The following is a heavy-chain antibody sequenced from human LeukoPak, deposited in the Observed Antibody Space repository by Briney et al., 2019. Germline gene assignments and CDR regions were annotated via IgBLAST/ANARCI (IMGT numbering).Heavy chain of an antibody. CDR2: ISAYNGNT. Sequence: ASVTVSCKASGYTFTSYGISWVRQAPGQGLEWMGWISAYNGNTNYAQKLQGRVTMTTDTSTSTAYMELRSLRSDDTAVYYCARGVQQQLIYYFDYWGQGTLVTVSS. CDR1: GYTFTSYG. D-gene: IGHD6-13*01. CDR3: ARGVQQQLIYYFDY. J-gene: IGHJ4*02. V-gene: IGHV1-18*01.